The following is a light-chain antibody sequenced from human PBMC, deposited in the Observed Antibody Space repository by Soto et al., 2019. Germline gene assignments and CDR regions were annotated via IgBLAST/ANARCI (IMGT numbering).Light chain of an antibody. J-gene: IGLJ3*02. CDR1: SSDIGTYNS. CDR2: DVT. CDR3: TSYAGSNIWV. V-gene: IGLV2-14*01. Sequence: QSALTQPASVSGSPGQSITISCTGTSSDIGTYNSVSWYQQHAGKVPKLMIYDVTNRPSGVSDRFSGSKSGNTASLTVSGLQPEDEADYHCTSYAGSNIWVFGGGTKVTVL.